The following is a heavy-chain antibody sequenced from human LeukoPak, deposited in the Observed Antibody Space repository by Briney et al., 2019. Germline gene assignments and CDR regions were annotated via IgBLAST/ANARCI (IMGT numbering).Heavy chain of an antibody. CDR1: GGSISSYY. Sequence: PSETLSLTCTVSGGSISSYYWSWIRQPPGKGLEWIGYIYYSGSTNYNPSLKSRVTISVDTSKNQFSLKLTSVTVADTAMYYCARSGRGSYPTVFDYWGQGTLVNVSS. V-gene: IGHV4-59*08. CDR2: IYYSGST. CDR3: ARSGRGSYPTVFDY. D-gene: IGHD1-26*01. J-gene: IGHJ4*02.